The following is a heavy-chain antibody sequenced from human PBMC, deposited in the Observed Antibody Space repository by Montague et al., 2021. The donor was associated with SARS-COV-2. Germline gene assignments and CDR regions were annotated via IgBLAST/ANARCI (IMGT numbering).Heavy chain of an antibody. D-gene: IGHD3-22*01. CDR2: INHSGST. J-gene: IGHJ4*02. V-gene: IGHV4-34*01. CDR1: GGSFSGYY. CDR3: ARGKKRVFTYDYDSSGYASDY. Sequence: SETLSLTCAVYGGSFSGYYWSWIRQPPGKGLEWIGEINHSGSTKYNPSLKSRVTISVDTSKNQFSLKLNSVTAADTAVYYCARGKKRVFTYDYDSSGYASDYWGQGTMVTVSS.